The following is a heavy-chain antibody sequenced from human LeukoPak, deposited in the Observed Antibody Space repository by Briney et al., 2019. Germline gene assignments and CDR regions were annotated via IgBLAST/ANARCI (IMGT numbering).Heavy chain of an antibody. Sequence: SETLSLTCTVSGGSVSSGSYYWSWIRQPPGRGLEWIGYIYYSGSTNGSTNYNPSLKSRVTISIDTSKNQFSLKLSSVTAADTAVYYCARERTPGSGLDYWGQGTLVTVSS. CDR2: IYYSGSTNGST. CDR3: ARERTPGSGLDY. D-gene: IGHD2-15*01. V-gene: IGHV4-61*01. J-gene: IGHJ4*02. CDR1: GGSVSSGSYY.